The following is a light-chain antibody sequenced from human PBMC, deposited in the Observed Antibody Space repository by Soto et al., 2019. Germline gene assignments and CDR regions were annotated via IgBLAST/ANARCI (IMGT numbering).Light chain of an antibody. CDR1: SSNIGRNT. J-gene: IGLJ1*01. CDR3: AAWDDSLNGYV. CDR2: SNN. V-gene: IGLV1-44*01. Sequence: SVLTQPPSASGTPGQRVTISCSGSSSNIGRNTVSWYQQVPGTAPKLLIYSNNQRPSGVPDRFSGSKSGTSASLAIRGLQSEDEADYYCAAWDDSLNGYVFGTGTKVTVL.